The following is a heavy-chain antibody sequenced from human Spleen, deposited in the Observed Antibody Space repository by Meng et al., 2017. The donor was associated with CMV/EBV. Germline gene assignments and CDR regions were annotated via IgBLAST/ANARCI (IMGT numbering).Heavy chain of an antibody. CDR1: GYTFTDHY. V-gene: IGHV1-46*01. CDR3: ARQVVPAVIRYGMDV. Sequence: ASVKVSCKASGYTFTDHYFHWVRQAPGQGLEWMGIINPSGGSTSYAQKFQGRVTMTRDTSTSTVYMELSSLRSEDTAVYYCARQVVPAVIRYGMDVWGQGTTVTVSS. D-gene: IGHD2-2*02. CDR2: INPSGGST. J-gene: IGHJ6*02.